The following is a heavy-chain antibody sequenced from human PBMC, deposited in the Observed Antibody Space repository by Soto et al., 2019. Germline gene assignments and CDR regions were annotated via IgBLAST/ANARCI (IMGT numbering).Heavy chain of an antibody. CDR1: GGSMSSYY. D-gene: IGHD3-3*01. CDR2: VYSSGGT. J-gene: IGHJ5*02. Sequence: SETLSLTCTVSGGSMSSYYWTWIRQPAGKGLEWIGRVYSSGGTHYNPSLKSRVTISLDTTKNQFSLRLLSVTDADTAVYYCARGQRFSDWFDPWGQGTLVTVSA. CDR3: ARGQRFSDWFDP. V-gene: IGHV4-4*07.